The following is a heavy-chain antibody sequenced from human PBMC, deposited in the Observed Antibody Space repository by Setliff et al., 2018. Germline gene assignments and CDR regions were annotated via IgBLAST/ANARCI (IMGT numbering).Heavy chain of an antibody. D-gene: IGHD3-22*01. CDR1: GFTFRSYA. J-gene: IGHJ4*02. CDR3: AKAAYYYDSSGSYFDY. Sequence: PGGSLRLSCAASGFTFRSYAMSWVRQAPGKGLEWVSAISGSGGSTYYADSVKXXFTISRDNSKNTLYLQMNSLRAEDTAVYYCAKAAYYYDSSGSYFDYWGQGTLVTVSS. V-gene: IGHV3-23*01. CDR2: ISGSGGST.